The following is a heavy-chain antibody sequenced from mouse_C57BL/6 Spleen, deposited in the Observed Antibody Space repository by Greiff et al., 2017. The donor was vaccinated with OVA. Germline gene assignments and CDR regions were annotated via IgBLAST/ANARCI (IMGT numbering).Heavy chain of an antibody. V-gene: IGHV1-82*01. D-gene: IGHD1-1*01. CDR2: IYPGDGDT. J-gene: IGHJ3*01. CDR3: ARGGGGDYYGSTLPY. Sequence: VQGVESGPELVKPGASVKISCKASGYAFSSSWMNWVKQRPGKGLEWIGRIYPGDGDTNYNGKFKGKATLTADKSSSTAYMQLSSLTSEDSAVYFCARGGGGDYYGSTLPYWGQGTLVTVSA. CDR1: GYAFSSSW.